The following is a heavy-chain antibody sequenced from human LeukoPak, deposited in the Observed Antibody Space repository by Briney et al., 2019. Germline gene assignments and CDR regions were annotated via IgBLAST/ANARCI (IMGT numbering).Heavy chain of an antibody. CDR1: GFTFSNYY. CDR2: IKQDGSEK. J-gene: IGHJ4*02. Sequence: GGSLRLSCAASGFTFSNYYMSWVRQAPGKGLEWVANIKQDGSEKYSVDSVKGRFTIFRDNAKNSLFLQMNSLRAEDTAVYYCARGRLLDYWGQGTLVTVSS. V-gene: IGHV3-7*04. CDR3: ARGRLLDY.